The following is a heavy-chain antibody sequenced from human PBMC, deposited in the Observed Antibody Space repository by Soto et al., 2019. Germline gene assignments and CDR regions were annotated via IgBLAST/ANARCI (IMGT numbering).Heavy chain of an antibody. D-gene: IGHD3-10*01. CDR1: GFTFDDYG. CDR3: AKDAEIGSGSYFLGSFDL. CDR2: ITWSSGVK. V-gene: IGHV3-9*01. J-gene: IGHJ3*01. Sequence: EVQLVESGGGLVQPGRSLRLSCAASGFTFDDYGMHWVRQAPGKGLEWVSGITWSSGVKAYADSVKGRFTISRDSAKNSLYLEMNSLRAEATALYYCAKDAEIGSGSYFLGSFDLWGQGTLVTVSS.